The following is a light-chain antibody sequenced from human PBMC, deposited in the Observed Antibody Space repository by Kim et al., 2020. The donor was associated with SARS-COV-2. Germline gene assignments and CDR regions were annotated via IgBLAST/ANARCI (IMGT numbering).Light chain of an antibody. V-gene: IGLV3-19*01. Sequence: SSELTQDPAVSVALGQTVRIRCQGASVINYFVAWYQQKPGQAPVLVLYGRNNRASGIADRFSGSRSGDTASLIITGAQAEDEADYYCNSRDSSGYHGVFG. CDR3: NSRDSSGYHGV. CDR1: SVINYF. J-gene: IGLJ3*02. CDR2: GRN.